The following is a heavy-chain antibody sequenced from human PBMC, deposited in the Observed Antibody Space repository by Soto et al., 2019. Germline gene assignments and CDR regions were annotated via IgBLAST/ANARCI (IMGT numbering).Heavy chain of an antibody. CDR3: AKMYSGSSPLQY. J-gene: IGHJ4*02. V-gene: IGHV3-53*01. Sequence: GGSLRLSCAASGFTVSSTYMRWVRQAPGKGLEWVSVIYSGGSTFYADSVKGRFTISRDNSKNTLYLHMNSLRAEDTAVYYCAKMYSGSSPLQYWGQGTLVTVSS. D-gene: IGHD1-26*01. CDR1: GFTVSSTY. CDR2: IYSGGST.